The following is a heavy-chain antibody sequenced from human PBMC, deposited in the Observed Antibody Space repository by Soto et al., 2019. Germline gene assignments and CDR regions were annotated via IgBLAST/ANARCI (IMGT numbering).Heavy chain of an antibody. CDR2: ISYDGSNK. J-gene: IGHJ4*02. D-gene: IGHD5-18*01. Sequence: GGSLRLSCAASGFTFSSYGMHWVRQAPGKGLEWVALISYDGSNKYYADSVKGRFTISRDNSKNTLYLQMNSLRAEDTAVYYCAKNSGYSYGFPFDFWGQGTLVTVSS. CDR3: AKNSGYSYGFPFDF. V-gene: IGHV3-30*18. CDR1: GFTFSSYG.